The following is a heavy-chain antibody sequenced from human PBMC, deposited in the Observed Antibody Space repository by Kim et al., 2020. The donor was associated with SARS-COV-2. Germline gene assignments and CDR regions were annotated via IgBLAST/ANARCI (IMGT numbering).Heavy chain of an antibody. D-gene: IGHD3-9*01. V-gene: IGHV3-66*01. CDR1: GFTVSSNY. J-gene: IGHJ3*02. CDR2: IYSGGST. CDR3: ARSYDILTGYYDAFDI. Sequence: GGSLRLSCAASGFTVSSNYMSWVRQAPGKGLEWVSVIYSGGSTYYADSVKGRFTISRDNSKNTLYLQMNSLRAEDTAVYYCARSYDILTGYYDAFDIWGQGTVLTVP.